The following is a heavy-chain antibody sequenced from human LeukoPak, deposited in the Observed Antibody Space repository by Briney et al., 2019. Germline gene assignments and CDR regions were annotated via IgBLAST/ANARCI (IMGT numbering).Heavy chain of an antibody. CDR1: GGSISSYY. CDR2: IYYSGST. V-gene: IGHV4-59*01. D-gene: IGHD6-13*01. J-gene: IGHJ5*02. CDR3: ASYGRGPGSPSYVAAAANWFDP. Sequence: SETLSLTCTVSGGSISSYYWSWIRQPPGKGLEWMGYIYYSGSTNYNPSLKSRVTISVDTSKNQFSLKLSSVTAADTAVYYCASYGRGPGSPSYVAAAANWFDPWGQGTLVTVSS.